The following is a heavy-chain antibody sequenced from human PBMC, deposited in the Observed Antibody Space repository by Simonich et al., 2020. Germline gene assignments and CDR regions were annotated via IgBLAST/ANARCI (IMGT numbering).Heavy chain of an antibody. Sequence: QVQLVQSGAEVKKPGASVKVSCKASGYTFTSYGISWVRQAPGQGLEWMGGISAYNGNTNYAQKHQGRVTMTTDTSTSTAYMELRSLRSDDTAVYYCARASRGTWWYYYFDYWGQGTLVTVSS. CDR3: ARASRGTWWYYYFDY. CDR2: ISAYNGNT. CDR1: GYTFTSYG. V-gene: IGHV1-18*01. D-gene: IGHD2-15*01. J-gene: IGHJ4*02.